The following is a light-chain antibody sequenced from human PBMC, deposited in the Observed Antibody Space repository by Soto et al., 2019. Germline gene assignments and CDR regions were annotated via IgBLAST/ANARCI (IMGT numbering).Light chain of an antibody. CDR1: SSNIGAGYD. V-gene: IGLV1-40*01. J-gene: IGLJ1*01. CDR3: QSYDSSLSGSYV. CDR2: NNN. Sequence: QPVLTHPPSVSGAPGQRVTISCTGSSSNIGAGYDVHWYQRLPGIAPKVLIYNNNNRPSGVPDRFSGPKSGTSASLAITGLQAEDEADYYCQSYDSSLSGSYVFGTGTKLTVL.